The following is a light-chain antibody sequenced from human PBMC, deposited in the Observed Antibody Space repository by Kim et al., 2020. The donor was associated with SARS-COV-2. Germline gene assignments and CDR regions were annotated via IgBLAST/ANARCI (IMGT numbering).Light chain of an antibody. CDR1: QIVRDN. CDR2: GAS. CDR3: QHYNELPLA. Sequence: EIRMTQSPATLSVSPGERATLSCRASQIVRDNLAWYQQKPGQAPRLLIYGASTRATGIPGRFSGSGSGTEFTLTIDSLQSEDSALYYCQHYNELPLAFGGGTKVEIK. V-gene: IGKV3-15*01. J-gene: IGKJ4*01.